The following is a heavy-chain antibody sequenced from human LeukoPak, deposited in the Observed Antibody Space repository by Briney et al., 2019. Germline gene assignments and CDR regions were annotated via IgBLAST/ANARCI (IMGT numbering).Heavy chain of an antibody. D-gene: IGHD4-17*01. Sequence: SETLSLTCTVSGGSISSGGYYWSWIRQHPGKGLEWIGYIYYSGSTYYNPSLKSRVTISVDTSKNQFSLKLSSVTAADTAVYYCARDGNGVKARAFDIWGQGTMVTVSS. J-gene: IGHJ3*02. CDR1: GGSISSGGYY. CDR3: ARDGNGVKARAFDI. CDR2: IYYSGST. V-gene: IGHV4-31*03.